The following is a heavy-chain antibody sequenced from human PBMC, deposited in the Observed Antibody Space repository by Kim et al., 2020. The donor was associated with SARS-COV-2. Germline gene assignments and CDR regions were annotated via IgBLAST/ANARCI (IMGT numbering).Heavy chain of an antibody. CDR3: ARDLLWFGELLLNWFDP. D-gene: IGHD3-10*01. CDR1: GYTFTSYA. V-gene: IGHV7-4-1*02. J-gene: IGHJ5*02. CDR2: INTNTGNP. Sequence: ASVKVSCKASGYTFTSYAMNWVRQAPGQGLEWMGWINTNTGNPTYAQGFTGRFVFSLDTSVSTAYLQISSLKAEDTAVYYCARDLLWFGELLLNWFDPWGQGTLVTVSS.